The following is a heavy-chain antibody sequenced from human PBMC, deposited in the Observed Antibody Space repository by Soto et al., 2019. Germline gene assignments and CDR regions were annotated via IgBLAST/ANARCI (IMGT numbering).Heavy chain of an antibody. CDR2: ISTGSSTI. CDR1: GFTLSDYE. D-gene: IGHD1-26*01. Sequence: PGGSLRLSCRASGFTLSDYEMHWVRHAPGKGLEWVSYISTGSSTIYYADSVKGRFTISRDNAKNSLFLEMNSLRPEDTAVYYCARVRAGAANGYYGMDVWGQGTTVTVSS. CDR3: ARVRAGAANGYYGMDV. V-gene: IGHV3-48*03. J-gene: IGHJ6*02.